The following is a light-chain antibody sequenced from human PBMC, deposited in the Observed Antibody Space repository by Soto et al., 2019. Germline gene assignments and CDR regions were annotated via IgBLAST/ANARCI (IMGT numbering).Light chain of an antibody. V-gene: IGKV1-39*01. CDR2: TAS. J-gene: IGKJ4*01. CDR3: QQGYRTPLS. CDR1: QSISYF. Sequence: DIQITQSPSSLSASVGDRVTITCRASQSISYFLNWYQQKPGKAPTLLIYTASNLQDGVPSRFSGSGSGADFTLTISSLEPEDFAIYYCQQGYRTPLSFGGGTKVEI.